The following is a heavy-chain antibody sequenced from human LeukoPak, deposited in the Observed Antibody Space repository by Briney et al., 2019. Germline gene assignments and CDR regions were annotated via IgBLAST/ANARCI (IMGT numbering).Heavy chain of an antibody. D-gene: IGHD2-2*01. J-gene: IGHJ2*01. V-gene: IGHV4-34*01. CDR3: AREIPSRYFDL. CDR2: INHSGST. CDR1: GGSFSGYY. Sequence: KPSETLSLTCAVYGGSFSGYYWSWIRQPPGKGLEWIGEINHSGSTNYNPSLKSRVTISVDTSKNQSSLKLSSVTAADTAVYYCAREIPSRYFDLWGRGTLVTVSS.